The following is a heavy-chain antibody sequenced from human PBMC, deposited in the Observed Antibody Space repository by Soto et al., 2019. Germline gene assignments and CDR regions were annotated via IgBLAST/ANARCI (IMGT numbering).Heavy chain of an antibody. V-gene: IGHV3-11*01. CDR1: GFTFSDYY. CDR3: AREGCSTTSCYTNYYYYGMDV. D-gene: IGHD2-2*02. Sequence: PGGSLRLSCAASGFTFSDYYMSWIRQAPGKGLEWVSYITSSGSTIYYADSVKGRFTISRDNAKNSLYLQMNSLRAEDTAVYYCAREGCSTTSCYTNYYYYGMDVWGQGTTVTVS. CDR2: ITSSGSTI. J-gene: IGHJ6*02.